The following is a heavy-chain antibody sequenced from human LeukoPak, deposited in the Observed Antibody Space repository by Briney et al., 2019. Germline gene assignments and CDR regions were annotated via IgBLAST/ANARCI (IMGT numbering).Heavy chain of an antibody. CDR1: GFTFDDYT. V-gene: IGHV3-43*01. Sequence: QPGGSLRLSCAASGFTFDDYTMHWVRQAPGKGLEWVSLITCDGGSTYYADSVKGRFTISRDNAKNTLYLQMNSLRAEDTAVYYCARDYGPHVSSSWYLYYYYYMDVWGKGTTVTISS. CDR3: ARDYGPHVSSSWYLYYYYYMDV. D-gene: IGHD6-13*01. J-gene: IGHJ6*03. CDR2: ITCDGGST.